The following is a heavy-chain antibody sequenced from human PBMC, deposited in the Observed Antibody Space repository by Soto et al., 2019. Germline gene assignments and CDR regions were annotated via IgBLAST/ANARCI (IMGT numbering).Heavy chain of an antibody. CDR1: GFTFRSYV. CDR2: TSYDGSNK. V-gene: IGHV3-30*03. D-gene: IGHD3-16*01. Sequence: QVQLVESGGGVVQPGTSLRLSCVGSGFTFRSYVIHWVRQAPGKGLEWVALTSYDGSNKDYGDSVKGRFTISRDNSRNTVDLQMARLRREDTAIYLCAPWGTTGGLAVWGQGTLVSVSS. J-gene: IGHJ1*01. CDR3: APWGTTGGLAV.